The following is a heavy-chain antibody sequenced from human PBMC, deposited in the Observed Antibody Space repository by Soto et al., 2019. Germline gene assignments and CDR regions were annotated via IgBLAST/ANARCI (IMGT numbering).Heavy chain of an antibody. D-gene: IGHD3-9*01. Sequence: GGSLRLSCAASGFTFSSYAMHWVRQAPGKGLEWVAVISYDGSNKYYADSVKGRFTISRDNSKNTLYLQMNSLRAEDTAVYYWARDRLKYYDILTGYYTNWFDPWGQGTLVTVSS. CDR1: GFTFSSYA. CDR3: ARDRLKYYDILTGYYTNWFDP. V-gene: IGHV3-30-3*01. CDR2: ISYDGSNK. J-gene: IGHJ5*02.